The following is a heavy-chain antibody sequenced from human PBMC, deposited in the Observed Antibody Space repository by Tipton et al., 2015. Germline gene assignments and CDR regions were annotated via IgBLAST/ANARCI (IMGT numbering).Heavy chain of an antibody. J-gene: IGHJ6*02. CDR1: GFTFSSYG. V-gene: IGHV3-30*18. Sequence: SLRLSCAASGFTFSSYGMYWVRQAPGKGLEWVAVISYDGSNKYYADSVKGRFTISRDNSKNTLYLQMNSPRAEDTAVYYCSKASHYDSSGYGGIDVWGQGTTVTVSS. D-gene: IGHD3-22*01. CDR3: SKASHYDSSGYGGIDV. CDR2: ISYDGSNK.